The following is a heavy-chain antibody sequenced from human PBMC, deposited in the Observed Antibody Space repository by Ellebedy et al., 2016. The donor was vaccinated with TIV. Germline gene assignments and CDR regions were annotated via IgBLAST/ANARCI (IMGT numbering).Heavy chain of an antibody. J-gene: IGHJ4*02. D-gene: IGHD3-16*01. CDR3: GRARRGSELGY. CDR1: GFTFSSYW. V-gene: IGHV3-74*01. Sequence: GESLKISCTASGFTFSSYWMHWVRQAPGKGLVWVSRISSDGSYTSYADSVKGRFTISRDNAKNTLYLQMNSLRAEDTAVYYCGRARRGSELGYWGQGTLVTVSS. CDR2: ISSDGSYT.